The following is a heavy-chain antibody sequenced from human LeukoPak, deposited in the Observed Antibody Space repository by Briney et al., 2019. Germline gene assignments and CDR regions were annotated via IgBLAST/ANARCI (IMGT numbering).Heavy chain of an antibody. Sequence: PGGSLRFSCAASGFTFSSYWMSWVRQAPGKGLEWVANIKQDGSEKYYVGSVKGRFTISRDNTRNSLYLQMNSLRAEDTAAYYCRRWGNLNAFDIWGQGTMVTVSS. CDR3: RRWGNLNAFDI. J-gene: IGHJ3*02. CDR1: GFTFSSYW. CDR2: IKQDGSEK. D-gene: IGHD4-23*01. V-gene: IGHV3-7*01.